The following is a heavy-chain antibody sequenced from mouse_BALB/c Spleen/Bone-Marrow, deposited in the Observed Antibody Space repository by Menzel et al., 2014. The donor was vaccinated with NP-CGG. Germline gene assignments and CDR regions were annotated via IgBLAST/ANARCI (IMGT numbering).Heavy chain of an antibody. CDR1: GFTFTDYY. V-gene: IGHV7-3*02. D-gene: IGHD2-1*01. Sequence: EVKVVESGGGSVQPWGSLRLSCATSGFTFTDYYMSWVRQPPGKALEWLGFIRNKANGYTTEYSASVQVRFTISRDNSQSILYLKINAMRAEDSAAYYCARDGNYYLDSGGLGTTLTVSS. J-gene: IGHJ2*01. CDR2: IRNKANGYTT. CDR3: ARDGNYYLDS.